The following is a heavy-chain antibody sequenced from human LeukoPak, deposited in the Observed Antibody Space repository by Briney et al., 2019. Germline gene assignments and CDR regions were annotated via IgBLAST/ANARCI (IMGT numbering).Heavy chain of an antibody. CDR3: AKDLVVETPTGIFDF. V-gene: IGHV3-23*01. CDR1: GFTFSTYA. D-gene: IGHD2-21*02. J-gene: IGHJ4*02. Sequence: GGSLRLSCAASGFTFSTYAMGWVRQAPGKGLEWVSTVTGSGGSTYYADSVNGRFTISRDNSKNTLFLQMASLSADDTALYYCAKDLVVETPTGIFDFRGQGTLVTVSS. CDR2: VTGSGGST.